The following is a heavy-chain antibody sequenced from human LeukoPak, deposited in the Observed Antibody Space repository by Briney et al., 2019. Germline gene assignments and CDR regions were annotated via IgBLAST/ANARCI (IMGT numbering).Heavy chain of an antibody. CDR1: GYSITSSSW. CDR2: IYHSGTT. J-gene: IGHJ4*02. D-gene: IGHD3-10*01. V-gene: IGHV4-28*01. CDR3: ARKENVYYYFDY. Sequence: SDTLSLTCAVSGYSITSSSWWGWIRQPPGKGLEWIGYIYHSGTTYYNPSLQSRVTMSVDTSKNQLSLKLSSVTAVDTAVYYCARKENVYYYFDYWGQGTLVTVSS.